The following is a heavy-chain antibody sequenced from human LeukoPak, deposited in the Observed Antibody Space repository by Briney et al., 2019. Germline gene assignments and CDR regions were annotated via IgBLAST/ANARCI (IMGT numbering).Heavy chain of an antibody. Sequence: GGSLRLSCAASGFTFSSYGMHWVRQAPGKGLEWVAVISYDGSNKYYADSVKGRFTISRDNSKNTLYLQMNSLRAEDTAVYYCAKDPTVTSRDYYYGMDVWGQGTTVTVSS. J-gene: IGHJ6*02. D-gene: IGHD4-17*01. V-gene: IGHV3-30*18. CDR1: GFTFSSYG. CDR3: AKDPTVTSRDYYYGMDV. CDR2: ISYDGSNK.